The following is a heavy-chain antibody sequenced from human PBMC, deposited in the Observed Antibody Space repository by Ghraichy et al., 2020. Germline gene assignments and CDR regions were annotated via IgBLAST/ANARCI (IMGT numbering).Heavy chain of an antibody. CDR2: IYTSGST. CDR3: ASAGGDWNDPFDY. D-gene: IGHD1-1*01. V-gene: IGHV4-4*09. Sequence: SQTLSLTCTVSGGSISSYYWSWIRQPPGKGLEWIGYIYTSGSTNYNPSLKSRVTISVDTSKNQFSLKLSSVTAADTAVYYCASAGGDWNDPFDYWGQGTLVTVSS. CDR1: GGSISSYY. J-gene: IGHJ4*02.